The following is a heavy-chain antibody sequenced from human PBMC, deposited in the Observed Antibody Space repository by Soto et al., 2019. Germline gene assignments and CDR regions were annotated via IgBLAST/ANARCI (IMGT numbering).Heavy chain of an antibody. Sequence: PSETLSLTCAVYGGSFSGYYWSWIRQPPGKGLEWIGEINHSGSTNYNPSLKSRVTISVDTSKNQFSLKLSSVTAADTAVYYCARFYYYGLRPYGMDVWGQGTTVTVSS. CDR3: ARFYYYGLRPYGMDV. V-gene: IGHV4-34*01. CDR1: GGSFSGYY. J-gene: IGHJ6*02. D-gene: IGHD3-10*01. CDR2: INHSGST.